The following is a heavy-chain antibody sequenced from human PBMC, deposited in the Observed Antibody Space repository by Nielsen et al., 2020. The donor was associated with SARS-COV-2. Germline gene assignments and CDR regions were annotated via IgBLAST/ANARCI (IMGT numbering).Heavy chain of an antibody. CDR1: GGSISSYY. Sequence: SETLSLTCTVSGGSISSYYWSWIRQPPGKGLEWIGYIYYSGSTNYNPSLKSRVTISVDTSKNQFSLKLSSVIAADTAVYYCARAPPTVSYYYYYGMDVWGQGTTVTVSS. CDR3: ARAPPTVSYYYYYGMDV. J-gene: IGHJ6*02. V-gene: IGHV4-59*08. CDR2: IYYSGST. D-gene: IGHD4-17*01.